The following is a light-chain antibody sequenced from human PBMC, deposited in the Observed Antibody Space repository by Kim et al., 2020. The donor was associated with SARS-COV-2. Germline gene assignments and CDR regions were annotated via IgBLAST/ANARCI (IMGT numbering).Light chain of an antibody. J-gene: IGLJ1*01. CDR3: CSYAGSSPPYV. Sequence: QSALTQPASVSGSPGQSITISCTGTSSDVGSYNLVSCYQQHPGKAPKLIIYEVSKRPSGVSNRFSGSKSVNTASLTISGLQAEDEADYYCCSYAGSSPPYVFGTGTKVTVL. CDR2: EVS. V-gene: IGLV2-23*02. CDR1: SSDVGSYNL.